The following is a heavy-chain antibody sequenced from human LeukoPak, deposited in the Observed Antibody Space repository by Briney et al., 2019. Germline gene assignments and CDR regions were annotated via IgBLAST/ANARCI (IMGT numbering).Heavy chain of an antibody. CDR1: GGSISSGSYY. CDR2: IYTSGST. D-gene: IGHD6-13*01. V-gene: IGHV4-61*02. J-gene: IGHJ5*02. CDR3: ARGVGYSSSWYLSWFDP. Sequence: KPSETLSLTCTVSGGSISSGSYYWSWIRQPAGKGLEWIGRIYTSGSTNYNPSLKSRVTMSVDTSKNQFSLKLSSVTAADTAVYYCARGVGYSSSWYLSWFDPWGQGTLVTVSS.